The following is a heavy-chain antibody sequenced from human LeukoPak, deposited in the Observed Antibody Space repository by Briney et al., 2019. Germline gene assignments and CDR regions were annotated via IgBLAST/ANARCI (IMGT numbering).Heavy chain of an antibody. CDR1: GFSLSTSGMC. Sequence: ESGPALVKPTQTLTLTCTFSGFSLSTSGMCVTWIRQPPGKALEWVARVDWDDDRYFSTSLKTRLTISKDTSKDQVVLTMTNMDPVGTATYYCARHNGFSSSLDYWGQGTLVTVSS. CDR3: ARHNGFSSSLDY. V-gene: IGHV2-70*11. J-gene: IGHJ4*02. CDR2: VDWDDDR. D-gene: IGHD2-8*01.